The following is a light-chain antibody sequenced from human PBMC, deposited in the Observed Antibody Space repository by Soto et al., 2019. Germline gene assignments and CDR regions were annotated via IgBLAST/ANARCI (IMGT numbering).Light chain of an antibody. CDR3: SSYTSSSTYV. Sequence: QSVLTQPASVSGSAGQSITISCTGTSSDVGGYNYVSWYQQHPGKAPKLMIYEVSNRPSGVSNRSSGSKSGNTASLTISGLQAEDEADYHCSSYTSSSTYVFGTGTKVTVL. V-gene: IGLV2-14*01. J-gene: IGLJ1*01. CDR1: SSDVGGYNY. CDR2: EVS.